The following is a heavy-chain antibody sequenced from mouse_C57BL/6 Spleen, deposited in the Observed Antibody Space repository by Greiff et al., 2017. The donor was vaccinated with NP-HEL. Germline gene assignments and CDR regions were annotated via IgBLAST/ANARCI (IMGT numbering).Heavy chain of an antibody. D-gene: IGHD1-1*01. V-gene: IGHV1-64*01. J-gene: IGHJ2*01. CDR2: IHPNSGST. Sequence: QVQLQQPGAELVKPGASVKLSCKASGYTFTSYWMHWVKQRPGQGLEWIGMIHPNSGSTNYNEKFKSKATLTVDKSSSTAYMQLSSLTSEDSAVYYCARDYYGSSYLDVAYWGQGTTLTVSS. CDR1: GYTFTSYW. CDR3: ARDYYGSSYLDVAY.